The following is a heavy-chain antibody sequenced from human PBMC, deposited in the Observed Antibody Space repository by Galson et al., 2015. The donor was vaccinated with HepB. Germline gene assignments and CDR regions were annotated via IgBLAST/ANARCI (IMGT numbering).Heavy chain of an antibody. J-gene: IGHJ2*01. CDR3: ARVYFGSGSSSAYWYFDL. V-gene: IGHV3-48*02. CDR2: ISTSSETI. Sequence: SLRLSCAASGFTFSSYTMHWVRQAPGKGLEWISYISTSSETIHYADSMKGRLTISRDNAKNSLYLQMNSLRDEDTAVYYCARVYFGSGSSSAYWYFDLWGRGALVTVSS. CDR1: GFTFSSYT. D-gene: IGHD3-10*01.